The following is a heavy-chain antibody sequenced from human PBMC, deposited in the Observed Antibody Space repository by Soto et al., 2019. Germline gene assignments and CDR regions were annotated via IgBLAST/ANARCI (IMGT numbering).Heavy chain of an antibody. CDR2: IYVTGAV. CDR1: GAALNSGNYY. V-gene: IGHV4-31*03. CDR3: ARLRIATNNYKWFDP. D-gene: IGHD2-21*01. Sequence: ASETLSLTCIVSGAALNSGNYYWSWIRQVPGKGLEWIGHIYVTGAVDYNPSLRDRITISQDTSERQFSPNLRLVTAADTAVYYCARLRIATNNYKWFDPWGQGTLVTSPQ. J-gene: IGHJ5*02.